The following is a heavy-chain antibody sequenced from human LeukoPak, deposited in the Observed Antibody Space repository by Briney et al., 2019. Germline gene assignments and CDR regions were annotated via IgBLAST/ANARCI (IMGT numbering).Heavy chain of an antibody. V-gene: IGHV4-61*02. J-gene: IGHJ5*02. CDR2: IYTSGST. CDR3: ARDWADCSGGSCYHNWFDP. CDR1: GGSISSGSYH. D-gene: IGHD2-15*01. Sequence: SQTLSLTCTASGGSISSGSYHWSWIGQPAGKGLEWIGRIYTSGSTNYNPSLKSRVTISVDTSKTQFSLKLSSVPAADTAVYYCARDWADCSGGSCYHNWFDPWGQGTLVTVSS.